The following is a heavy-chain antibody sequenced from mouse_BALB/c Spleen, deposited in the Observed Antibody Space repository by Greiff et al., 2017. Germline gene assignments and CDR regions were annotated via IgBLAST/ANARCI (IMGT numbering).Heavy chain of an antibody. D-gene: IGHD2-10*02. V-gene: IGHV1-7*01. CDR3: ARGGYGNFAY. J-gene: IGHJ2*01. CDR1: GYTFTSYW. CDR2: INPSTGYT. Sequence: QVQLQQSGAELAKPGASVKMSCKASGYTFTSYWMHWVKQRPGQGLEWIGYINPSTGYTEYNQKFKDKATLTADKSSSTAYMQLSSLTSEDSAVYYCARGGYGNFAYWGQGTTLTVSS.